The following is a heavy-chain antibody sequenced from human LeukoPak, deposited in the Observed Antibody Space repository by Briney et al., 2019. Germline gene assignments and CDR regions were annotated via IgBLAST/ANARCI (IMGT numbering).Heavy chain of an antibody. D-gene: IGHD2-8*01. Sequence: PGGSLRLSCAASGFTFSSYWMHWVREAPGKGLVWVSHINNDGSNTNYADSVKGRFTISRDNAKNTLYLQMNSLRAEDTAVYYCSRVNTYCTKGFCYTPFDYWGQGSLVTVSS. J-gene: IGHJ4*02. V-gene: IGHV3-74*01. CDR1: GFTFSSYW. CDR2: INNDGSNT. CDR3: SRVNTYCTKGFCYTPFDY.